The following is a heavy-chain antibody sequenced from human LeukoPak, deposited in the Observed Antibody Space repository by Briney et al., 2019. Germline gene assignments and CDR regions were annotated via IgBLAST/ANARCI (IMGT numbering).Heavy chain of an antibody. Sequence: GGSLRLSCSASGFTFSSYTMHWVRQAPGKGLEWVSHISSRSSTIYYADSVKGRFTISRDNSKNTLYLQMNSLRAEDTAVYYCAKDLYYYGSGSFCDYWGQGTLVTVSS. CDR3: AKDLYYYGSGSFCDY. J-gene: IGHJ4*02. D-gene: IGHD3-10*01. CDR1: GFTFSSYT. CDR2: ISSRSSTI. V-gene: IGHV3-48*01.